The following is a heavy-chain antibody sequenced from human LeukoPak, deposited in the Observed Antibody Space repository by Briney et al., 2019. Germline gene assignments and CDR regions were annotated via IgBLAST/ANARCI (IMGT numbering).Heavy chain of an antibody. D-gene: IGHD3-10*01. CDR1: VYTVTRYY. J-gene: IGHJ4*02. V-gene: IGHV1-2*02. CDR3: ARSQRITMVRGVIIYDY. Sequence: SLKVSCKPSVYTVTRYYMHSVRQARGQGREWRGGINPNSGGTNYAQKFQGRVTMTSDTSISTAYMELSRLRSDDTAVYYCARSQRITMVRGVIIYDYWGQGTLVTVSS. CDR2: INPNSGGT.